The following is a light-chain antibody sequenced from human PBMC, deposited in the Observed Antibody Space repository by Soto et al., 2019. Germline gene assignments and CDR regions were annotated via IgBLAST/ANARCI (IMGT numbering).Light chain of an antibody. J-gene: IGKJ4*01. Sequence: NVLTQSPGTLSLSPGQRATLSCRASQSLSGNYLAWYQQKPGQAPRVLIYRASIRATGIPARFSGSGSGTEFTLTISSLQSEDFAVYYCQQYNNWPPLTFXGGTKVDIK. CDR3: QQYNNWPPLT. V-gene: IGKV3-15*01. CDR1: QSLSGN. CDR2: RAS.